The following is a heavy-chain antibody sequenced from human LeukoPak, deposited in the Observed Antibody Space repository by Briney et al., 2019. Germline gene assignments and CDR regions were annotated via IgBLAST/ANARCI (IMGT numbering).Heavy chain of an antibody. J-gene: IGHJ4*02. Sequence: GGSLRLSCAASGFTFSSYGMHWVRQAPGKGLEWVAIIRCDGSNKYYADSVKGRFTISRDNSKNTLYLQMNSLRAEDTAVYYCATAIYDFWSGYYTGIDYWGQGTLVTVSS. CDR3: ATAIYDFWSGYYTGIDY. CDR2: IRCDGSNK. D-gene: IGHD3-3*01. CDR1: GFTFSSYG. V-gene: IGHV3-30*02.